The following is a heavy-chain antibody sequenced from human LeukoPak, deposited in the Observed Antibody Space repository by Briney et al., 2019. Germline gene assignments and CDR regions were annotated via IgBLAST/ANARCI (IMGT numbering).Heavy chain of an antibody. D-gene: IGHD3-22*01. J-gene: IGHJ6*03. CDR2: IYHSGST. CDR1: GYSISSGYY. Sequence: PSETLSLTCTVSGYSISSGYYWGWIRQPPGKGLEWIGSIYHSGSTYYNPSLKSRVTISVDTSKNQFSLKLSSVTAADTAVYYCASLINYYYYMDVWGKGTTVTISS. CDR3: ASLINYYYYMDV. V-gene: IGHV4-38-2*02.